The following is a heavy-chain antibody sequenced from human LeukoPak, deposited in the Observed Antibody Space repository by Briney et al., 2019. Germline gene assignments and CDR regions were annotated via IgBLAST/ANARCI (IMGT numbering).Heavy chain of an antibody. V-gene: IGHV1-18*01. Sequence: ASVKVTCKASRYTFSSYGISWVRQAPGQGLEWMGCISAYNGNTDYAQKFQGRVTMTTDTSTSTAYMELRSLRSDDTAVYYCARDCTGGGCYSIYWGQGTLATVSS. D-gene: IGHD2-15*01. J-gene: IGHJ4*02. CDR3: ARDCTGGGCYSIY. CDR1: RYTFSSYG. CDR2: ISAYNGNT.